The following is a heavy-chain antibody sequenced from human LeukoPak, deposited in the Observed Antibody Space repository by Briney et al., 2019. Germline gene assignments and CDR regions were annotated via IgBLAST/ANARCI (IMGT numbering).Heavy chain of an antibody. D-gene: IGHD3-3*01. CDR2: ISGSGSST. J-gene: IGHJ6*02. CDR3: AKLVAIYFYYGLDV. V-gene: IGHV3-23*01. Sequence: GGSLRLSCAASGFTFSSYAMSWVRQTPGKGLEWVSAISGSGSSTYYADSVKGRFTISRDNSKNTLFLQMNSLRAEDTAPYYCAKLVAIYFYYGLDVWGQGTTVTVSS. CDR1: GFTFSSYA.